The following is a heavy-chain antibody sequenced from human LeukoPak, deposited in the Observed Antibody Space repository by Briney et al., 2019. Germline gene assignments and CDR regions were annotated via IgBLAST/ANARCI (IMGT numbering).Heavy chain of an antibody. CDR1: GGSFSGYY. CDR3: ARGLTAAAGSNWFDP. Sequence: PSEPLSLTCAVYGGSFSGYYWSWIRQPPGKGLEWIGEINHSGSTNYNPSLKSRVTISVDTSKNQFSLKLSSVNAADTAVYYCARGLTAAAGSNWFDPWGQGTLVTVSS. CDR2: INHSGST. V-gene: IGHV4-34*01. J-gene: IGHJ5*02. D-gene: IGHD6-13*01.